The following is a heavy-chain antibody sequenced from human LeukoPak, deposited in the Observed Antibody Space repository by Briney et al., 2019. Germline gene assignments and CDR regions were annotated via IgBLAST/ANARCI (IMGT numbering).Heavy chain of an antibody. CDR1: GFTLSSYW. D-gene: IGHD3-22*01. V-gene: IGHV3-74*01. Sequence: PGGSLRLSCAASGFTLSSYWMHWVRQAPGKGLVWVSRINSDGSSTSYADSVKGRFTISRDNAKNTLYLQMHSLRAEDTAVYYCARVSQPGYYGSSGYYRYAFDVWGQGTMVTVAS. CDR3: ARVSQPGYYGSSGYYRYAFDV. CDR2: INSDGSST. J-gene: IGHJ3*01.